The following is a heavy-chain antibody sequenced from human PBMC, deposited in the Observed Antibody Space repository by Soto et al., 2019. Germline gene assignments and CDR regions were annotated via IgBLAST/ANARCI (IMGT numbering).Heavy chain of an antibody. J-gene: IGHJ4*02. CDR3: ARLDRGSLDY. CDR2: ISSSSSYI. Sequence: EVQLVESGGGLVKPGGSLRLSCAASGFTFSSHSMNWVRQAPGKGLEWVSSISSSSSYIYYADSVKGRFTISRDNAKNFVDQQMPGLRAEGTAVYYCARLDRGSLDYWGRGTLVTVSS. CDR1: GFTFSSHS. D-gene: IGHD6-25*01. V-gene: IGHV3-21*01.